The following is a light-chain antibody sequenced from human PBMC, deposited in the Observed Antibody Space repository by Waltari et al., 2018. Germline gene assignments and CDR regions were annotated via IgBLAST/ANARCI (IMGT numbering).Light chain of an antibody. CDR3: QQYRSPPRT. CDR2: WAL. V-gene: IGKV4-1*01. Sequence: DIVMTQSPDSLAVSLGERATINCKSTQSVLSTFNNKNYLAWFQQKPGQTPKLLIYWALTRESGVPERCRGRGSVTDVDLTISSLQAEEVAVYYCQQYRSPPRTVSQGTKVEIK. J-gene: IGKJ1*01. CDR1: QSVLSTFNNKNY.